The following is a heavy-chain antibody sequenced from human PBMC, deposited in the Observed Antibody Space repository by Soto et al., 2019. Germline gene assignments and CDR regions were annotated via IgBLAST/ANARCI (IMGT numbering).Heavy chain of an antibody. Sequence: SVKVACKASGGTFSSYAISWVRQAPGQGLEWMGGIIPIFGTANYAQKFQGRVTITADKSTSTAYMELSSLRSEDTAVYYCARVAGPDENFDLWGRGTLVTVSS. CDR2: IIPIFGTA. V-gene: IGHV1-69*06. J-gene: IGHJ2*01. CDR1: GGTFSSYA. CDR3: ARVAGPDENFDL. D-gene: IGHD3-10*01.